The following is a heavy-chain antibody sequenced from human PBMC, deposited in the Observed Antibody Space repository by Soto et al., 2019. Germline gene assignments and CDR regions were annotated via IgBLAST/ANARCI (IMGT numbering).Heavy chain of an antibody. CDR2: IYYSGST. Sequence: PWETLSLTCSVSGYSLISSYYWSWMWEPPGKGLEWIGYIYYSGSTNYNPSLKSRVTISVDTSKNQSSLKLSSVTAADTAAYYCASALRYRVFDYWGQGTLVTGSS. CDR3: ASALRYRVFDY. V-gene: IGHV4-59*01. CDR1: GYSLISSYY. J-gene: IGHJ4*02. D-gene: IGHD3-9*01.